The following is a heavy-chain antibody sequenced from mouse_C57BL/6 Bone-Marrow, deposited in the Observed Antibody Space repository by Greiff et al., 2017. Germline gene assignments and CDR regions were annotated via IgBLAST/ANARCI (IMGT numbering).Heavy chain of an antibody. CDR1: GYTFTDYY. Sequence: EVKLVESGPVLVKPGASVKMSCKASGYTFTDYYMNWVKQSHGKSLEWIGVINPYNGGTSYNQKFKGKATLTVDKSSSTAYMERNSLTSEDSAVYYCAREGTVVADYWGQGTTLTVSS. CDR3: AREGTVVADY. J-gene: IGHJ2*01. V-gene: IGHV1-19*01. CDR2: INPYNGGT. D-gene: IGHD1-1*01.